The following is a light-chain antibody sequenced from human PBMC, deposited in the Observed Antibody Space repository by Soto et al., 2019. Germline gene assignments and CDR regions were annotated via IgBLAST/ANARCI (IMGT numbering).Light chain of an antibody. CDR3: QQSYRTPLT. CDR1: QSISGY. CDR2: TTS. V-gene: IGKV1-39*01. Sequence: DIQMTQSPSSLSVSIGDRVTITCRASQSISGYLNWYQQELGRAPKLLIYTTSNLQSGVPSRFSGSGFGTDFTLTISSLQPEDFATYFCQQSYRTPLTFGQGTKVEIK. J-gene: IGKJ1*01.